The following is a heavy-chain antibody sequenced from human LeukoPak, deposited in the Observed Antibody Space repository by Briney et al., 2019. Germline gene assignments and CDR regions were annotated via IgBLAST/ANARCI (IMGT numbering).Heavy chain of an antibody. CDR2: IYYSGST. D-gene: IGHD3-10*01. V-gene: IGHV4-59*01. Sequence: SETLSLTCTVSGGSISSYYWSWIRQPPGKGLEWIGYIYYSGSTNYNPSLKSRVTISVDTSKNQFSLKLSSVTAADTAVYYCARVRGFSLYYGMDVWGQGTTVTVSS. J-gene: IGHJ6*01. CDR1: GGSISSYY. CDR3: ARVRGFSLYYGMDV.